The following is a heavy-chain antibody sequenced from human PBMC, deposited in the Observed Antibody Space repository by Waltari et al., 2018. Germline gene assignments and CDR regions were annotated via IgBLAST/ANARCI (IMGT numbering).Heavy chain of an antibody. D-gene: IGHD6-19*01. Sequence: QVQLQESGPGLVKPSEPLSLTCAVSGGSFSSYWSGWIRQPPGKGLEWIGSIYGSSGSTEYNPSLKSRATISRDTSKNQFSLKLSSVTAADTAVYYCARRGGIAVAGIDYWGQGVLVTVSS. CDR3: ARRGGIAVAGIDY. V-gene: IGHV4-39*07. J-gene: IGHJ4*02. CDR1: GGSFSSYW. CDR2: IYGSSGST.